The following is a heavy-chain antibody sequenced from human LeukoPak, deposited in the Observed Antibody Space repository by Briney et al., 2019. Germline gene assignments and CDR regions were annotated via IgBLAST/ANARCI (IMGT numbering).Heavy chain of an antibody. CDR2: INHSGST. CDR1: GYSISSGYY. J-gene: IGHJ5*02. D-gene: IGHD6-19*01. Sequence: SETLSLTCTVSGYSISSGYYWGWIRQPPGKGLEWIGEINHSGSTNYNPSLKSRVTISVDTSKNQFSLKLNSVTAADTAVYYCARHRCGWCRWFDPWGQGTLVTVSS. V-gene: IGHV4-38-2*02. CDR3: ARHRCGWCRWFDP.